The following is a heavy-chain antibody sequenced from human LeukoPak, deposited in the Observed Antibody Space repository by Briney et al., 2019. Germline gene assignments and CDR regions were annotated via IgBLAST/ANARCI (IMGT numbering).Heavy chain of an antibody. CDR3: ARALDYGGNPLNAFDI. D-gene: IGHD4-23*01. Sequence: ASVKVSCKASGYTFTGYYMHWVRQAPGQGLEWMRRINPNSGGTNYAQKFQGRVTMTRDTSISTACMELSRLRSDDTAVYYCARALDYGGNPLNAFDIWGQGTMVTVSS. J-gene: IGHJ3*02. V-gene: IGHV1-2*06. CDR1: GYTFTGYY. CDR2: INPNSGGT.